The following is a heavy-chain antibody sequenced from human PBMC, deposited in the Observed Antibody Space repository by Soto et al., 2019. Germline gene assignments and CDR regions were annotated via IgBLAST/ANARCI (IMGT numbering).Heavy chain of an antibody. Sequence: PGGSLRLSCAASGFTFSSYAMSWVRQAPGKGLEWISAISGSGGSTYYADSVKGRFTISRDNSKNTLYLQMNSLRAEDTAVYYCAKEYYDILTGPLILDYWGQGTLVTVSS. CDR2: ISGSGGST. CDR3: AKEYYDILTGPLILDY. D-gene: IGHD3-9*01. V-gene: IGHV3-23*01. CDR1: GFTFSSYA. J-gene: IGHJ4*02.